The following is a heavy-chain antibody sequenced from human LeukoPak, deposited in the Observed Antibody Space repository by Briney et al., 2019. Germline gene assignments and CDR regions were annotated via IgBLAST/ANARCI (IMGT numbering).Heavy chain of an antibody. D-gene: IGHD3-3*01. J-gene: IGHJ4*02. V-gene: IGHV3-33*01. CDR1: GFTFSSYG. CDR3: ARGRDFGDYDFWSGYIY. CDR2: IWYDGSNK. Sequence: GGSLRLSCAASGFTFSSYGMHWVRQAPGKGLEWVAVIWYDGSNKYYADSVKGRFTISRDNSKNTLYLQMNSLRAEDTAVYYCARGRDFGDYDFWSGYIYWGQGTLATVSS.